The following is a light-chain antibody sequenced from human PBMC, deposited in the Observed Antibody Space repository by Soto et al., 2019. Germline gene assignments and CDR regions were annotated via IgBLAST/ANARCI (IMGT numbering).Light chain of an antibody. CDR2: GAS. Sequence: ESVWTQSPGTLSLSPGERSTLSCRASPSVSGSNLAWYQHKPGHAPRLLIYGASTRATGIPARFSGSGSGTEFTLTISSLQSEDFAVYYCQQYNNWPPITFGQGTRLEI. CDR1: PSVSGSN. CDR3: QQYNNWPPIT. J-gene: IGKJ5*01. V-gene: IGKV3-15*01.